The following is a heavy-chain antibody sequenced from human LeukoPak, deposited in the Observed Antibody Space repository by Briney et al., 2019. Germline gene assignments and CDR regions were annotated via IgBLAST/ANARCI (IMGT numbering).Heavy chain of an antibody. CDR1: GFTFSSYA. Sequence: GGSLRLSCAASGFTFSSYAMHWVRQAPGKGLEWVAVISYDGSNKYYADSVKGRFTISRDNSKNTLYLQMNSLRAEDTAVYYCARDVGRFGELLNNWFDPWGQGTLVIVSS. V-gene: IGHV3-30*04. J-gene: IGHJ5*02. CDR3: ARDVGRFGELLNNWFDP. D-gene: IGHD3-10*01. CDR2: ISYDGSNK.